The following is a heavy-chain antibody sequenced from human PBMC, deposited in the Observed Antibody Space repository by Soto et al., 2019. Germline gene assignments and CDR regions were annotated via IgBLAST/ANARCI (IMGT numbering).Heavy chain of an antibody. CDR3: ARQNFGVVPYYYFDY. Sequence: WALRLSCAASGFTFSSYWMSWVRQAPGKGLEWVANIKQDGSEKYYVDSVKGRFTISRDNAKNSLYLQMNSLRAEDTAVYYCARQNFGVVPYYYFDYWGQGTLVPVSS. J-gene: IGHJ4*02. D-gene: IGHD3-3*01. V-gene: IGHV3-7*01. CDR1: GFTFSSYW. CDR2: IKQDGSEK.